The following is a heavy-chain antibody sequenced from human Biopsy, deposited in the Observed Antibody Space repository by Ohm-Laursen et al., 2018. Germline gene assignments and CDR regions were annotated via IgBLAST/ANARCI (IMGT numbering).Heavy chain of an antibody. CDR1: GGSISSDY. CDR3: ARGEAGVYDALDI. Sequence: SDTLSLTCTVSGGSISSDYWSWIRQTPGKGLEWIGYIYYSGSTNYNPSLKSRVTISVAVDPSKSQFSLRLSSVTAADTAMYYCARGEAGVYDALDIWGQGTMVIVSS. CDR2: IYYSGST. D-gene: IGHD3-10*01. J-gene: IGHJ3*02. V-gene: IGHV4-59*07.